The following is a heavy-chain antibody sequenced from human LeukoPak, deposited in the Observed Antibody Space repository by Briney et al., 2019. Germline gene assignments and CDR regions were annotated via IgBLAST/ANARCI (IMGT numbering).Heavy chain of an antibody. D-gene: IGHD3-16*02. Sequence: ASVKVSCKASGYTFTGYYMHWVRQAPGQGLEWMGWINPNSGGTNYAQKFQGRVTMTRDTSISTAYMELSRLRSDDTVVYYCASASWDYVWGSYRSKDDYWGQGTLVTVSS. CDR2: INPNSGGT. CDR3: ASASWDYVWGSYRSKDDY. CDR1: GYTFTGYY. J-gene: IGHJ4*02. V-gene: IGHV1-2*02.